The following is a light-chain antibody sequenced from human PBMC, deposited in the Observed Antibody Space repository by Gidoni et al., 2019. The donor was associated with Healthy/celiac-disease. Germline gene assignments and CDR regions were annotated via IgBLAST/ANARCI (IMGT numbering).Light chain of an antibody. J-gene: IGKJ2*01. CDR1: QDISNY. CDR3: QQYDNLPRST. V-gene: IGKV1-33*01. CDR2: AAS. Sequence: DIQMTQSTSSLSASVGDRVTITCQASQDISNYLNWYQQKPGKAPKLLIYAASNLETGVPSRFSGSGSGTDFTFTISSLQPEDIATYYCQQYDNLPRSTFGQGTKLEIK.